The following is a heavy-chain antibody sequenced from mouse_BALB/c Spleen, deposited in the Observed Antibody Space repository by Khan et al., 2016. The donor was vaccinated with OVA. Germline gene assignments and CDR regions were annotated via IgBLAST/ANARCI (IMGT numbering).Heavy chain of an antibody. CDR1: GYTFTNFR. D-gene: IGHD2-13*01. V-gene: IGHV9-1*02. CDR3: SRHWHGESVYFDF. J-gene: IGHJ2*01. Sequence: QVQLQQSGPELRKPGETVKISCQTSGYTFTNFRVNWVKQTPGMGLKWMGYINTFTGEPTYADDFKGRFAFSLETYASTAYLQINNLKNEDMAAYFCSRHWHGESVYFDFWGQGTTLTVAA. CDR2: INTFTGEP.